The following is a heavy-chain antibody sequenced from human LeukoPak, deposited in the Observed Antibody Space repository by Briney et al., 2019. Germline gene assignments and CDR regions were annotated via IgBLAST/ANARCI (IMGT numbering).Heavy chain of an antibody. J-gene: IGHJ6*03. CDR1: GYTFTIYG. Sequence: ASVKVSCKASGYTFTIYGISWVRQAPGQGLEWMGWISAYNGNTNYAQKLQGRVTMTTDTSTSTAYMELRSLRSDDTAVYYCAGFDCSSTSCYDYYYMDVWGKGTTVTVSS. CDR3: AGFDCSSTSCYDYYYMDV. V-gene: IGHV1-18*01. CDR2: ISAYNGNT. D-gene: IGHD2-2*01.